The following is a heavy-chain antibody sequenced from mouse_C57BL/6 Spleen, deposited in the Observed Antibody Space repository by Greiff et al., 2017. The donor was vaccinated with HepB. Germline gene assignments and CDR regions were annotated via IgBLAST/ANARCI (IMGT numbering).Heavy chain of an antibody. D-gene: IGHD3-2*02. CDR3: AIDSSGPFAY. V-gene: IGHV5-17*01. J-gene: IGHJ3*01. Sequence: EVHLVESGGGLVKPGGSLKLSCAASGFTFSDYGMHWVRQAPEKGLEWVAYISSGSSTIYYAETVKGRFTISRDNAKNTLFLQMTSLRSEDTAMYYCAIDSSGPFAYWGQGTLVTVSA. CDR2: ISSGSSTI. CDR1: GFTFSDYG.